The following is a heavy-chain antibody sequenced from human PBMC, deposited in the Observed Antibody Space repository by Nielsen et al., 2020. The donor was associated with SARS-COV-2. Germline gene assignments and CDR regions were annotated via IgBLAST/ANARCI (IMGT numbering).Heavy chain of an antibody. D-gene: IGHD4-17*01. Sequence: GGSLRLSCAVSGFTFSSYAMHWVRQAPGKGLEWMAVISNDGKNEYYADSVKGRFTISRDISKNTLYLQMNSLRAEDTAVYYCARDIGFPGDYGDYYWFDPWGQGTLVTVSS. CDR1: GFTFSSYA. V-gene: IGHV3-30*04. J-gene: IGHJ5*02. CDR3: ARDIGFPGDYGDYYWFDP. CDR2: ISNDGKNE.